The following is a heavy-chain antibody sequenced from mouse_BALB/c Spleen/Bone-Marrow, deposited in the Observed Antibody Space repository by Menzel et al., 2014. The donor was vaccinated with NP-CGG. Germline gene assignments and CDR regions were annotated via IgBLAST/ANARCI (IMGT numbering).Heavy chain of an antibody. CDR1: GFTFSSFG. D-gene: IGHD2-4*01. Sequence: EVNVVESGGGLVQPGGSRKLSCAASGFTFSSFGMHWVRQAPEKGLEWVAYISSGSGTIYYADTVKGRFTISRDNPKNTLFLQMTSLRSEDTAMYYCTRKGALITHYYAMDYWGQGTSVTVSS. CDR3: TRKGALITHYYAMDY. J-gene: IGHJ4*01. V-gene: IGHV5-17*02. CDR2: ISSGSGTI.